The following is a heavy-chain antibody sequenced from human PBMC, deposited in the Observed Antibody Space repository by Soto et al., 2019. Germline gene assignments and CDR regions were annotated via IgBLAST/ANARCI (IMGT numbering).Heavy chain of an antibody. CDR3: AGDPPTTTYYYYGMDG. CDR2: IIPILGIA. Sequence: SVKVSCKASGGTFSSYTISWVRQAPGQGLEWMGRIIPILGIANYAQKFQGRVTITADKSTSTAYMELSSLRSEDTAVYYCAGDPPTTTYYYYGMDGWGQGTKVTVSS. J-gene: IGHJ6*02. V-gene: IGHV1-69*02. CDR1: GGTFSSYT. D-gene: IGHD1-26*01.